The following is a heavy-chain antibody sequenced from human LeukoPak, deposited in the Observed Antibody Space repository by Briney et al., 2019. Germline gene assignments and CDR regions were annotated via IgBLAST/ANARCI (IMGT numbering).Heavy chain of an antibody. J-gene: IGHJ4*02. CDR1: GGSISSYY. CDR2: IYYSGST. V-gene: IGHV4-59*01. D-gene: IGHD3-22*01. CDR3: ARRDSSGYYIY. Sequence: SETLSLTCTVSGGSISSYYWSWIRQPPGKGLEWIGYIYYSGSTNYNPSLKSRVTISVDTSKNQFSLKLSSVTAADTAVYYCARRDSSGYYIYWGQGTLVTVSS.